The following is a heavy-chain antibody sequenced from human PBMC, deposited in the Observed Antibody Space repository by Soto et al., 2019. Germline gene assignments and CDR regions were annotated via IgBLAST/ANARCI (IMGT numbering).Heavy chain of an antibody. V-gene: IGHV3-21*01. CDR1: GFSFSNYG. D-gene: IGHD2-2*01. J-gene: IGHJ5*02. Sequence: EVQLVESGGGLVKPGGSLRLSCAASGFSFSNYGMNWVRQAPGKGLEWVSSISSSSSYISYADSVKGRFTISRDNAKNSGYLEMNSLRAEDTGVYYCARSDCTSTSCYVVWFDPWGQGTLVTVSS. CDR3: ARSDCTSTSCYVVWFDP. CDR2: ISSSSSYI.